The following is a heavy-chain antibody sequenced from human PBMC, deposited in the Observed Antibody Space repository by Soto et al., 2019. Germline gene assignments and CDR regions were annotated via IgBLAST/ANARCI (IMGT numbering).Heavy chain of an antibody. V-gene: IGHV3-30-3*01. J-gene: IGHJ5*02. CDR3: ARAPSSSSPWFDP. CDR2: ISYDGSNK. CDR1: GFTFSSYA. D-gene: IGHD6-6*01. Sequence: QVQLVESGGGVVQPGRSPRLSCAASGFTFSSYAMHWVRQAPGKGLEWVAVISYDGSNKYYADSVKGRFTISRDNSKNTLYLQMNSLRAVDTAVYYCARAPSSSSPWFDPWGQGTLVTVSS.